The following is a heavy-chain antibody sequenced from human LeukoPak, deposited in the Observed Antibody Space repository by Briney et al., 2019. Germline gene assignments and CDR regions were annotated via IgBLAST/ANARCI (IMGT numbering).Heavy chain of an antibody. CDR1: GFTFSSYW. V-gene: IGHV4-34*01. D-gene: IGHD2-15*01. CDR2: INHSGST. J-gene: IGHJ4*02. CDR3: ARGVVVVAVTFDY. Sequence: GSLRLSCAASGFTFSSYWMSWIRQPPGKGLEWIGGINHSGSTNYNPSLKSRVTISVDTSKNQFSLKLSSVTAADTAVYYCARGVVVVAVTFDYWGQGTLVTVSS.